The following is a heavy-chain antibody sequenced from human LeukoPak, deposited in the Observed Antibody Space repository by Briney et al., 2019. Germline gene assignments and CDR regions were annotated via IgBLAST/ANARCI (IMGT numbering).Heavy chain of an antibody. D-gene: IGHD6-6*01. V-gene: IGHV3-48*02. Sequence: GGSLRLSCTASGFTFSNYNMNWVRQAPGKGLERVSYISSSSSTIYYADSVKGRFIISRDNAKNSLYLQINSLRDEDAAVYYCAREHSSSSGSVSDYWGQGTLVTVSS. CDR2: ISSSSSTI. CDR3: AREHSSSSGSVSDY. CDR1: GFTFSNYN. J-gene: IGHJ4*02.